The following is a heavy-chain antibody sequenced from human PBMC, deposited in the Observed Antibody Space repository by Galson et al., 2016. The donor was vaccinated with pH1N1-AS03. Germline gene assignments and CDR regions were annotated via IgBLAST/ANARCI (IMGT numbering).Heavy chain of an antibody. CDR1: GYIFTGFY. CDR3: ARDPRGPCSSATCPTTYYFGMDV. CDR2: INPNNGVT. D-gene: IGHD1-26*01. Sequence: SVKVSCKASGYIFTGFYVHWVRQAPGQGLERMGWINPNNGVTNYAQKFQAWVTMTGDTSISTAYMELYGLKSDDTAVYYCARDPRGPCSSATCPTTYYFGMDVWGQGTTVIVSS. V-gene: IGHV1-2*04. J-gene: IGHJ6*02.